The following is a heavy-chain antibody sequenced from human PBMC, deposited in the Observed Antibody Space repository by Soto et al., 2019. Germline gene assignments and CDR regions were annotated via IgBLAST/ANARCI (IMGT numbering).Heavy chain of an antibody. J-gene: IGHJ4*02. CDR3: ALKVVTYYDN. CDR2: INPAGGTT. Sequence: QVQLVQSGAEVKKPGASVRISCRASGYSFTSTYVHWVRQAPGQGPEWMGRINPAGGTTYYAQKFQGTLTITSDTSTDTVFMDLNDLTSEDTAVYFCALKVVTYYDNWGQGTLLTVSS. CDR1: GYSFTSTY. V-gene: IGHV1-46*01. D-gene: IGHD2-21*02.